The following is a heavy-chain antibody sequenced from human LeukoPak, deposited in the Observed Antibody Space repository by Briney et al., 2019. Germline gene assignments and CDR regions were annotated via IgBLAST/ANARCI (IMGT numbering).Heavy chain of an antibody. D-gene: IGHD3-22*01. Sequence: PSETLSLTCTVSGGSISSYYWSWIRQPPGKGLEWIGFIYYSGSTTYNPSLKSRATISVDTSKNQFSLKLGSVTAADTAVYYCARGTMMVGPWGQGTLVTVSS. J-gene: IGHJ5*02. CDR2: IYYSGST. CDR3: ARGTMMVGP. CDR1: GGSISSYY. V-gene: IGHV4-59*01.